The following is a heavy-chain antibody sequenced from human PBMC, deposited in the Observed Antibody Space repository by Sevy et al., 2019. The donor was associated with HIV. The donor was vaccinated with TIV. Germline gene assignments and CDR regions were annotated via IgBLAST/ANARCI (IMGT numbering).Heavy chain of an antibody. J-gene: IGHJ3*02. Sequence: SETLSLSCAVYGGSSSGYYWSWIRRPPGKGLEWIGEINHSGSTNYNPSLKSRVTISLDTSKNQFSLKLSSVTAADTAVYYCARHCGGDCSHAFDIWGQGTMVTVSS. V-gene: IGHV4-34*01. D-gene: IGHD2-21*02. CDR2: INHSGST. CDR3: ARHCGGDCSHAFDI. CDR1: GGSSSGYY.